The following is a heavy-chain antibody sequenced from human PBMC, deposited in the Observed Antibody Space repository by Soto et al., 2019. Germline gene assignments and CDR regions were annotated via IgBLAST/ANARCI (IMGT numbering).Heavy chain of an antibody. V-gene: IGHV3-11*01. D-gene: IGHD3-10*01. Sequence: GGSLRLSCAASGFTFSDYYMSWIRQAPGKGLEWVSYISSSGSTIYYADSVKGRFTISRDNAKNSLYLQMNSLRAEDTAVYYCASYGSGSYSLYYYYYMDVWGKGTTVTVSS. J-gene: IGHJ6*03. CDR2: ISSSGSTI. CDR3: ASYGSGSYSLYYYYYMDV. CDR1: GFTFSDYY.